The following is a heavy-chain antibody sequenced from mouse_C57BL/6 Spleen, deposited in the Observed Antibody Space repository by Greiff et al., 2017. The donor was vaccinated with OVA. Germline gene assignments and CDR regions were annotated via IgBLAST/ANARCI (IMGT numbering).Heavy chain of an antibody. CDR1: GYTFTSYW. CDR3: ARSLDSSVYPLCY. D-gene: IGHD3-2*02. J-gene: IGHJ2*01. Sequence: VQLQQPGAELVRPGSSVKLSCKASGYTFTSYWMDWVKQRPGQGLEWIGNIYPSDSETHYNQKFKDKATLTVDKASSTAYMQLSSLTSEDSAVYYCARSLDSSVYPLCYWGQGTTLTVSS. V-gene: IGHV1-61*01. CDR2: IYPSDSET.